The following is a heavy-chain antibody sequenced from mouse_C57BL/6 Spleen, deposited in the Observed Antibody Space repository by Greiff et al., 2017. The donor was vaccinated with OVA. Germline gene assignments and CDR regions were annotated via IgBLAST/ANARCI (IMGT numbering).Heavy chain of an antibody. CDR2: IYPGDGDT. CDR1: GYAFSSYW. J-gene: IGHJ2*01. D-gene: IGHD1-1*01. CDR3: ARGDYYGSSYNFDY. Sequence: VQLQASGAELVKPGASVKISCKASGYAFSSYWMNWVKQRPGKGLEWIGQIYPGDGDTNYNGKFKGKATLTADKSSSTAYMQLSSLTSEDSAVYFCARGDYYGSSYNFDYWGHVTTLTVSS. V-gene: IGHV1-80*01.